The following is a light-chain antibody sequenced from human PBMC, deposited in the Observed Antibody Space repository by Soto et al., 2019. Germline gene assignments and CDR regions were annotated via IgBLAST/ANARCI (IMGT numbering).Light chain of an antibody. Sequence: QSALTQPPSASGSPGQSVTISCTGSSSDVGGHNHVSWYQQHPGKAPKLMIYEVSKRPSGVPGRFSGSKSVNTASLTVTGLLAEDEADYYCSSYAGNMNLIFGGGTKLTVL. CDR3: SSYAGNMNLI. J-gene: IGLJ2*01. V-gene: IGLV2-8*01. CDR2: EVS. CDR1: SSDVGGHNH.